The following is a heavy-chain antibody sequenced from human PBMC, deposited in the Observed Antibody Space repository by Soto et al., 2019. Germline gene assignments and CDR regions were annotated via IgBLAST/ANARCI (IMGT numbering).Heavy chain of an antibody. D-gene: IGHD3-22*01. J-gene: IGHJ4*02. V-gene: IGHV3-23*01. CDR3: AKADPYYYDSSGSPGYYLDY. CDR2: ISGSGGST. Sequence: GGSLRLSCAASGFTFSSYAMSWVRQAPGKGLECVSAISGSGGSTYYADSVKGRFTISRDNSKNTLYLQMSSLRAEDTAVYYCAKADPYYYDSSGSPGYYLDYWGQGTLVTVSS. CDR1: GFTFSSYA.